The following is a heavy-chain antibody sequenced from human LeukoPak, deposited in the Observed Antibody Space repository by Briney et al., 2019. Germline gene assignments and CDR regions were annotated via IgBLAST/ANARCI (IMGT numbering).Heavy chain of an antibody. CDR1: GGTFSSYA. V-gene: IGHV1-69*05. J-gene: IGHJ5*02. Sequence: GASVKVSCKASGGTFSSYAISWVRQAPGRGLEWMGGIIPIFGTANYAQKFQGRVTITTDESTSTAYMELSSLRSEDTAAYYCARGPSYYYDSSGPNWFDPWGQGTLVTVSS. D-gene: IGHD3-22*01. CDR3: ARGPSYYYDSSGPNWFDP. CDR2: IIPIFGTA.